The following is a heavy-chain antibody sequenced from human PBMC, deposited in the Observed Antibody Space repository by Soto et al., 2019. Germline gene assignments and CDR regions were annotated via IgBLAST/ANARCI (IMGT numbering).Heavy chain of an antibody. CDR2: IYHSGST. CDR1: GGSISSSNW. Sequence: QVQLQESGPGLVKPSGTLSLTCAVSGGSISSSNWWSWVRQPPGKGLEWIGEIYHSGSTNYNPSLNSRVTISVDKSKNQFSLKMSSVTAADTAVYYCARAQVIAAYYFDYWGQGTLVTVSS. D-gene: IGHD2-21*01. CDR3: ARAQVIAAYYFDY. J-gene: IGHJ4*02. V-gene: IGHV4-4*02.